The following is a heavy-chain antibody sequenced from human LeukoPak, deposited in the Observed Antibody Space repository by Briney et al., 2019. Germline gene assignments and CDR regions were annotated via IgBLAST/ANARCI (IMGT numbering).Heavy chain of an antibody. J-gene: IGHJ4*02. CDR1: GGSINSYY. CDR3: ARFGSYFEY. Sequence: SETLSLTCTVSGGSINSYYWSWIRQPPGKRLEWIGHIYYSGSNKNNPSLKSRVTMTVDTSKNQFSLKLTSVTAADTAMYFCARFGSYFEYWGQEILVTVSS. D-gene: IGHD3-10*01. CDR2: IYYSGSN. V-gene: IGHV4-59*12.